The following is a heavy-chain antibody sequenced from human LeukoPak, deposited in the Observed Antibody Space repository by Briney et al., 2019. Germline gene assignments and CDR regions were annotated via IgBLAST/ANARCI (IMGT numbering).Heavy chain of an antibody. J-gene: IGHJ4*02. CDR2: IYYSGST. V-gene: IGHV4-59*01. D-gene: IGHD1-26*01. CDR3: ARGVRLGGSYPPGHFDY. Sequence: SETLSLTCTVSGGSISSYYWSWLRQPPGKGLEWIGYIYYSGSTNYNPSLKSRVTISVDTSKNQFSLKLSSVTAADTAVYYCARGVRLGGSYPPGHFDYWGQGTLVTVSS. CDR1: GGSISSYY.